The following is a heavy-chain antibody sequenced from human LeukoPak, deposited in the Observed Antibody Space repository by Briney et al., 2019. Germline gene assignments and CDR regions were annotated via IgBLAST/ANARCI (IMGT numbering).Heavy chain of an antibody. V-gene: IGHV4-4*02. CDR1: GGSISSSNW. CDR3: ARSSGWYLYYFDY. J-gene: IGHJ4*02. D-gene: IGHD6-19*01. Sequence: SETLSLTCAVSGGSISSSNWWSWVRQPPGKGLEWIGEIYHSGSTNYNPSLKSQVTISVDKSKNQFSLKLSSVTAADTAVYYCARSSGWYLYYFDYWGQGTLVTVSS. CDR2: IYHSGST.